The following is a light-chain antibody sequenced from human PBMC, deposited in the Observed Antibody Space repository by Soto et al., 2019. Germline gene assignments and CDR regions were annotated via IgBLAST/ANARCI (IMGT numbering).Light chain of an antibody. CDR1: HSVASN. J-gene: IGKJ2*01. CDR3: QQYHNWPPQYT. CDR2: GAS. Sequence: EVVMTQSPASLSVSPGDGATLSCRASHSVASNVAWYQQQPGQGPRLLIHGASTRSVGVPARFSGSGSGTAFTLPIGSLQSEDFAVYYCQQYHNWPPQYTYGQGTKPQIK. V-gene: IGKV3-15*01.